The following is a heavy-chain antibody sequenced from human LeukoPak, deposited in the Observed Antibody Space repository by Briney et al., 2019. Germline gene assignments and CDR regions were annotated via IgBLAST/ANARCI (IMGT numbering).Heavy chain of an antibody. Sequence: GRSLRLSCAASGFTFSSYAMHWVRQAPGKGLEWVAVISYDGSNKYYADSVKGRFTISRDNSKNTLYLQMNSLRAEDTAVYYCARGCWEMATIENYYGMDVWGQGTTVTVSS. V-gene: IGHV3-30-3*01. CDR3: ARGCWEMATIENYYGMDV. J-gene: IGHJ6*02. CDR1: GFTFSSYA. CDR2: ISYDGSNK. D-gene: IGHD5-24*01.